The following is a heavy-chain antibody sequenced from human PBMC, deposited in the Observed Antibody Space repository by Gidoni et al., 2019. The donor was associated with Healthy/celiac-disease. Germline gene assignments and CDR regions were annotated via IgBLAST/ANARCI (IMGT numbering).Heavy chain of an antibody. J-gene: IGHJ5*02. CDR1: DGSISRFY. Sequence: QVQLQESGPGLVNPSETLSVTCPVSDGSISRFYWSWIRQPPGKGLEWIGYIYYSGSTNYNPSLKSRVTISVDTSKNQFSLKVTSVTAADTAVYYCARSAYSSSWYRVWFDPWGQGTLVTVSS. V-gene: IGHV4-59*01. CDR3: ARSAYSSSWYRVWFDP. CDR2: IYYSGST. D-gene: IGHD6-13*01.